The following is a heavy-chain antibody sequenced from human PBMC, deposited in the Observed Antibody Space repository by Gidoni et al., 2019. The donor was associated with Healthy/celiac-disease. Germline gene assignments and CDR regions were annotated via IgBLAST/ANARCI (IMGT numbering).Heavy chain of an antibody. J-gene: IGHJ6*02. CDR2: ISGSGGST. Sequence: EVQLLESGGGLVQTGGSLRLSCAASGFTFSSYAISWVRQAPGKGVEWVSAISGSGGSTYYADSVKSRCTISRDNSKNTLYLQMNSLRAEDTVVYYCASLNVGAVADTRRGYYYGMDVWGQGTTVTVSS. D-gene: IGHD6-19*01. CDR1: GFTFSSYA. CDR3: ASLNVGAVADTRRGYYYGMDV. V-gene: IGHV3-23*01.